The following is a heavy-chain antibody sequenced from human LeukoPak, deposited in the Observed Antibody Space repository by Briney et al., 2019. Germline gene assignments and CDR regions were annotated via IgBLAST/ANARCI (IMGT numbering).Heavy chain of an antibody. CDR1: VGSTSVYF. CDR2: IEVGGST. Sequence: PSETLSLTSTVSVGSTSVYFGTCIRRPPGRGLEGIGGIEVGGSTNYSPSLRGRLTMSVDTSKNQLSLKLRSVTAADTAVYYCYGYRGYSLDHTYALDVWGQGTTVTVSS. V-gene: IGHV4-4*07. CDR3: YGYRGYSLDHTYALDV. J-gene: IGHJ6*02. D-gene: IGHD5-12*01.